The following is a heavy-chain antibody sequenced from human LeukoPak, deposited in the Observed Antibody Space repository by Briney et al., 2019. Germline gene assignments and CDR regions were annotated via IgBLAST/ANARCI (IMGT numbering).Heavy chain of an antibody. Sequence: ASVKVSCTASGYTFTSYAISWVRQAPGQGLGWMGWISAYNGNTNYAQKLQGRVTMTTDTSTSTAYMELRRLRSDDTAVYYCARDQHCSGGSCYQLYNWFDPWGQGTLVTVTS. CDR1: GYTFTSYA. CDR3: ARDQHCSGGSCYQLYNWFDP. CDR2: ISAYNGNT. V-gene: IGHV1-18*01. D-gene: IGHD2-15*01. J-gene: IGHJ5*02.